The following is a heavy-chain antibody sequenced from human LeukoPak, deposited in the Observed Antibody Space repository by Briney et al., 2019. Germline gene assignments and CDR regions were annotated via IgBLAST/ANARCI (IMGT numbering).Heavy chain of an antibody. V-gene: IGHV1-2*02. CDR3: ARPYCSGGSCYGYFDY. CDR2: INPNSGGT. D-gene: IGHD2-15*01. CDR1: GYTFTGYY. Sequence: GASVKVSCKASGYTFTGYYIHWVRQAPGQGLEWMGWINPNSGGTNYAQKFQGRVTMTRDTSISTAYMELSRLRSDDTAIYYCARPYCSGGSCYGYFDYWGQGPLVTVSS. J-gene: IGHJ4*02.